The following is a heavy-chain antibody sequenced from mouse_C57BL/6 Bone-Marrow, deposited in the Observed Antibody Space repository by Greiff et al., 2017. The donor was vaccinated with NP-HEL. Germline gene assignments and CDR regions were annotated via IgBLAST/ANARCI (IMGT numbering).Heavy chain of an antibody. Sequence: VQLQQSGAELARPGASVKLSCKASGYTFTSYGISWVKQRTGQGLEWIGEIYPRSGNTYYNEKFKGKATLTADKSSSTAYMELRSLTSEDSAVYFCARSNYYGSSGRFAYWGQGTLVTVSA. CDR2: IYPRSGNT. D-gene: IGHD1-1*01. CDR3: ARSNYYGSSGRFAY. CDR1: GYTFTSYG. J-gene: IGHJ3*01. V-gene: IGHV1-81*01.